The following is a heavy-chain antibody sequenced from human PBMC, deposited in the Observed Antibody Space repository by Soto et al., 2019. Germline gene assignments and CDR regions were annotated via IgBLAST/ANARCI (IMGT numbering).Heavy chain of an antibody. J-gene: IGHJ6*02. V-gene: IGHV4-30-4*01. CDR1: GGSISSGDYY. CDR3: ARASRDSSSWYPYYYYYYGMDV. Sequence: PSETLSLTCTVSGGSISSGDYYWSWIRQPPGKCLEWIGYIYYSGSTYYNPSLKSRVTISVDTSKNQFSLKLSSVTAADTAVYYCARASRDSSSWYPYYYYYYGMDVWGQGTTVTVYS. CDR2: IYYSGST. D-gene: IGHD6-13*01.